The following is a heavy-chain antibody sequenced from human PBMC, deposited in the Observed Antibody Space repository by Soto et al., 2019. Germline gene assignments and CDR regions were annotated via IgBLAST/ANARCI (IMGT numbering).Heavy chain of an antibody. CDR2: IATSGAT. CDR3: ARERDSYSDPWQEFHC. D-gene: IGHD6-13*01. V-gene: IGHV3-13*01. J-gene: IGHJ4*02. CDR1: GFNFFSYD. Sequence: GGSLRLSCAASGFNFFSYDMHWVRQAPGKGLEWVSAIATSGATFYAGSVKGRFTISRENGKNSLYLQMNSLRAEDTAVYFCARERDSYSDPWQEFHCWGQGTLVTVSS.